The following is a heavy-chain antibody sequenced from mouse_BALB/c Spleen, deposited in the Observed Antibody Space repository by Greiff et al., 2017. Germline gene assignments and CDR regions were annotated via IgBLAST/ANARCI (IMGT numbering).Heavy chain of an antibody. J-gene: IGHJ3*01. V-gene: IGHV1-9*01. CDR3: ARSLWLLTWFAY. Sequence: QVQLQQSGAELMKPGASVKISCKATGYTFSSYWIEWVKQRPGHGLEWIGEILPGSGSTNYNEKFKGKATFTADTSSNTAYMQLSSLTSEDSAVYYCARSLWLLTWFAYWGQGTLVTVSA. D-gene: IGHD2-2*01. CDR1: GYTFSSYW. CDR2: ILPGSGST.